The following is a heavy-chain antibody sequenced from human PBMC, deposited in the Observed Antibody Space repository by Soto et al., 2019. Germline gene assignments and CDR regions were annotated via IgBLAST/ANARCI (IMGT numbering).Heavy chain of an antibody. Sequence: SETLSLTCTVSGGSISSYYWSWIRQPPGKGLEWIGYIYYSGSTNYNPSLKSRVTISVDTSKNQFSLKLSSVTAADTAVYYCARDPGGGAHFDYWGQGTLVTVSS. CDR3: ARDPGGGAHFDY. CDR1: GGSISSYY. V-gene: IGHV4-59*01. J-gene: IGHJ4*02. D-gene: IGHD2-15*01. CDR2: IYYSGST.